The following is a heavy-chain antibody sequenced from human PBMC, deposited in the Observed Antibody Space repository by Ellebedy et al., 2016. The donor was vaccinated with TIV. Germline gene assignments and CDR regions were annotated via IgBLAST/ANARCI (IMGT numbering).Heavy chain of an antibody. V-gene: IGHV5-51*01. J-gene: IGHJ4*02. CDR3: ATLIRGVPLDY. CDR1: GYSFTSYW. D-gene: IGHD3-10*01. CDR2: IYPGDSDT. Sequence: GGSLRLSCKGSGYSFTSYWIGWVRQMPGKGLEWMGIIYPGDSDTRYSPSFQGQVTISADKSIDTVYLQWSSLKASDNAMYYCATLIRGVPLDYWGQGTLVTVSS.